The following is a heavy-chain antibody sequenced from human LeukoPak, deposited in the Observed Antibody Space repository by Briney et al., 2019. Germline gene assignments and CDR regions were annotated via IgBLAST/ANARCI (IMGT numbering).Heavy chain of an antibody. D-gene: IGHD3-3*01. CDR1: GASISSGSYY. CDR3: ARDGGLRFLEWPHNWFDP. J-gene: IGHJ5*02. Sequence: SQTLSLTCSVSGASISSGSYYWSWIRQPAGKGLEWIGRIYTSGSTNYNPSLKSRVTISVDTSKNQFSLKLSSVTAADTAVYYCARDGGLRFLEWPHNWFDPWGQGTLVTVSS. CDR2: IYTSGST. V-gene: IGHV4-61*02.